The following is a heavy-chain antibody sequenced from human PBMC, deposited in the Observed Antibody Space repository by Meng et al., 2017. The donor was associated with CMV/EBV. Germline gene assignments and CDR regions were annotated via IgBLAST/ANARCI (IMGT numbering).Heavy chain of an antibody. Sequence: GGSLRLSCAASGFTFSSYAMHWVRQAPGKGLEWVAVISYDGSNKYYADSVKGRFTISRDNSKNTLYLQMNSLRAEDTAVYYCARDRSRYNSGWLLDYWGQGTLVTVSS. CDR3: ARDRSRYNSGWLLDY. D-gene: IGHD6-19*01. J-gene: IGHJ4*02. CDR2: ISYDGSNK. V-gene: IGHV3-30-3*01. CDR1: GFTFSSYA.